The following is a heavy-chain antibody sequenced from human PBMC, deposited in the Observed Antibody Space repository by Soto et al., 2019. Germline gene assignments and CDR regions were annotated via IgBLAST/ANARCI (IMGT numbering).Heavy chain of an antibody. V-gene: IGHV1-46*01. Sequence: QVQLVQSGAEVKKPGASVMVSCRASGYTFTSYYIHWVRQAPGQGLEWLGIINPSVGSTGFAQNFQGRLTLTKDTSTNTLYMELRSLKPDDTAVYYCARGDMTARSPGIEWGQGTVVSVSS. D-gene: IGHD6-6*01. CDR1: GYTFTSYY. CDR3: ARGDMTARSPGIE. CDR2: INPSVGST. J-gene: IGHJ4*02.